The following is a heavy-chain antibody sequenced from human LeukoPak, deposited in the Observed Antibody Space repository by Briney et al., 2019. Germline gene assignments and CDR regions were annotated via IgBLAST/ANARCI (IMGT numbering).Heavy chain of an antibody. CDR2: ISSSSSTI. J-gene: IGHJ5*02. CDR3: AVPGLVGATT. D-gene: IGHD1-26*01. Sequence: GSLRLSRAASGFTFSTYSMNWVRQAPGKGLEWVSYISSSSSTIYYADSVKGRFTISRDNSKNTLYLQMNSLRAEDTAVYYCAVPGLVGATTWGQGTLVTVSS. CDR1: GFTFSTYS. V-gene: IGHV3-48*01.